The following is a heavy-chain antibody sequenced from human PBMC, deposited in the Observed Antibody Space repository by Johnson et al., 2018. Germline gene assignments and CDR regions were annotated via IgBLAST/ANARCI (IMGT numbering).Heavy chain of an antibody. CDR1: GFIFSSNW. V-gene: IGHV3-74*01. J-gene: IGHJ3*01. Sequence: VQLQESGGGLVQPGGSLRLSCATSGFIFSSNWMHWVRQAPGGGLEWVSRINGDGRGTTYADSVEGRFTIARDNAKNTLFLQMNRLGVEDTAVYFCAREEGLAYPMDVWGQGTMVTISS. CDR3: AREEGLAYPMDV. D-gene: IGHD3-10*01. CDR2: INGDGRGT.